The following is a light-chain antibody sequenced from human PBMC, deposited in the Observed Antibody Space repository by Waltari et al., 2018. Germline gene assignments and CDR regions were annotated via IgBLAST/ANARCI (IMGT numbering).Light chain of an antibody. CDR2: ETN. V-gene: IGLV6-57*03. CDR1: SGSIASFY. J-gene: IGLJ3*02. Sequence: NFMLTQPHSESESPGKTVTISCTRSSGSIASFYVHWYQQRPGSAPTTVIYETNRRPSGVPARFSGSFDSSSNSASLTISGLRTEDEADDYCQSYDGIITCVFGGGTRLTVL. CDR3: QSYDGIITCV.